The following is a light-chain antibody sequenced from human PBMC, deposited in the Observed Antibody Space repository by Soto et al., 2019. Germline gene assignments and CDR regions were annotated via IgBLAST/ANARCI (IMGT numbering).Light chain of an antibody. J-gene: IGLJ2*01. CDR2: NNT. CDR3: QSFDSSLTGPI. Sequence: QSVLTQPPSVSGAPGQRVTISCTGSNSNIGADYEVYWYQRFPGTAPKLLISNNTNRPSGVPDRFSGSRSGTSASLAITGLQSEDEADYYCQSFDSSLTGPIFGVGTKLTVL. CDR1: NSNIGADYE. V-gene: IGLV1-40*01.